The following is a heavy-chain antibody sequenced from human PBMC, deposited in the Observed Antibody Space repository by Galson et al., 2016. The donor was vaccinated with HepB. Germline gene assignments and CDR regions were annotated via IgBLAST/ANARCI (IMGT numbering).Heavy chain of an antibody. Sequence: LRLSCAASGSTFSNYDLNWVRQAPGKGLEWVSYISSSGYSKYYADSVKGRFTISRGNAKNSLYLQMNSLRAEDPGPYVGASGEPGHFWGQGTLVTVSS. CDR3: ASGEPGHF. D-gene: IGHD1-14*01. CDR2: ISSSGYSK. V-gene: IGHV3-48*03. CDR1: GSTFSNYD. J-gene: IGHJ4*02.